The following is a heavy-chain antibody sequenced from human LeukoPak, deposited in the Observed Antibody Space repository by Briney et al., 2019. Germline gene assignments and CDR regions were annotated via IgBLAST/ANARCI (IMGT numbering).Heavy chain of an antibody. Sequence: SETLSLTCAVSGGSISSAGYSWSWIRQPPGKGLEWIGYIYHSGSTYYNSSLKSRVTISVDRSKNQFSLELTSVTAADTAVYYCARLGRYDYFIDYWGQGTLVTVSS. V-gene: IGHV4-30-2*01. D-gene: IGHD3-16*01. CDR1: GGSISSAGYS. CDR2: IYHSGST. CDR3: ARLGRYDYFIDY. J-gene: IGHJ4*02.